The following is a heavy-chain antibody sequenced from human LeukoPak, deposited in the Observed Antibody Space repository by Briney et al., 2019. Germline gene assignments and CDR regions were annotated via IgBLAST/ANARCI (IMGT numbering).Heavy chain of an antibody. J-gene: IGHJ4*02. Sequence: ASVKVSCKASGYTFTGYYMHWVRQAPGQGLEWMGWINPNSGGTDYAQKFQGRVTMTRDTSISTAYMELSRLRSDDTAVYYCARGLVAPPLWAFDYWGQGTLVTVSS. V-gene: IGHV1-2*02. D-gene: IGHD2-8*02. CDR3: ARGLVAPPLWAFDY. CDR2: INPNSGGT. CDR1: GYTFTGYY.